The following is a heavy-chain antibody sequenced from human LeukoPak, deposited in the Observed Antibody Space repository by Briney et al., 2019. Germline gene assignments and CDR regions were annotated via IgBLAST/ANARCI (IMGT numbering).Heavy chain of an antibody. V-gene: IGHV1-2*02. CDR3: ATGGYYDPNYFDY. Sequence: ASVKVSCKASGYTFTGYYIHWVRQAPGQRLEWMGWINPNSGGTKYAQKFQGRVTMTRDTSISTAYIDLSRLTSDDTAVYYCATGGYYDPNYFDYWGPGTLVTVSS. D-gene: IGHD3-3*01. CDR2: INPNSGGT. CDR1: GYTFTGYY. J-gene: IGHJ4*02.